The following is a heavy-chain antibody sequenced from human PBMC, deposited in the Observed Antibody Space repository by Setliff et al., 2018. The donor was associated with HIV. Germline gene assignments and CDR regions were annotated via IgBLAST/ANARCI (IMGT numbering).Heavy chain of an antibody. V-gene: IGHV4-61*02. D-gene: IGHD6-19*01. J-gene: IGHJ5*02. CDR3: ARGRTQWPNYNHFNP. Sequence: SETLSLTCTVSGDSINSGTYYWSWIRQPAGKGLEWIGRLHLSGDTNYSPSLKSRVTMSIDTSKNQFSLKLSSVTAADTAVYYCARGRTQWPNYNHFNPWGLGTLVTVS. CDR1: GDSINSGTYY. CDR2: LHLSGDT.